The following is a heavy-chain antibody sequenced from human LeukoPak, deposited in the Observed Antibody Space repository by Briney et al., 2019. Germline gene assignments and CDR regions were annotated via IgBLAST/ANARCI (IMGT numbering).Heavy chain of an antibody. J-gene: IGHJ4*02. CDR3: ARIISYGSRDNDY. D-gene: IGHD5-18*01. CDR2: IYHSGST. CDR1: GVSISSSNW. V-gene: IGHV4-4*02. Sequence: PSGTLSLTCAVSGVSISSSNWWSWVRQPPGKGLEWIGEIYHSGSTNYNPSLKSRVTISVDKSKNQFSLKLSSVTAADTAVYYCARIISYGSRDNDYWGQGTLVTVSS.